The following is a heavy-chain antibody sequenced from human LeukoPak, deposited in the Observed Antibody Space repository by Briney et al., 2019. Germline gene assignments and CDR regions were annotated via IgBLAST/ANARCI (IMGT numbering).Heavy chain of an antibody. CDR1: GLTFSDYS. V-gene: IGHV3-23*01. CDR2: ISAGGGST. J-gene: IGHJ4*02. Sequence: GGSLRLSCAASGLTFSDYSMTWVRQAPGKGLFWVSGISAGGGSTYYADSVKGRFTISRDNSKKILYLQMNSLRAEDTAVYHCAKSGGITIFGLVDYWGQGTLVTVSS. CDR3: AKSGGITIFGLVDY. D-gene: IGHD3-3*01.